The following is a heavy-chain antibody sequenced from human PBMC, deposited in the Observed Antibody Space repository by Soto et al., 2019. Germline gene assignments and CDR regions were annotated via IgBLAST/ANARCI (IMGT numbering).Heavy chain of an antibody. J-gene: IGHJ6*02. V-gene: IGHV1-69*13. CDR2: IIPIFGTA. D-gene: IGHD2-2*02. Sequence: SVKVSCKASGGAFSSYAISWVRQAPGQGLEWMGGIIPIFGTANYAQKFQGRVTITADESTSTAYMELSSLRSEDTAVYYCARTTSCYKCYYYYGMDVRGQGPTVTVSS. CDR3: ARTTSCYKCYYYYGMDV. CDR1: GGAFSSYA.